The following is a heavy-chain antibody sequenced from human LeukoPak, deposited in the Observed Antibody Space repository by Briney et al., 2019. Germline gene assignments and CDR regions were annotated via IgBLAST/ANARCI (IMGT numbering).Heavy chain of an antibody. Sequence: GGSLRLSCAASGFTFSNHWMHWVRQAPGKGLMWVSRISRGASRTDYADSAKGRFTISRDDAKNTLYLQVNSLRVEDTGVYFCARGGSDTAMAHDYWGQGILVTVSS. D-gene: IGHD5-18*01. J-gene: IGHJ4*02. CDR2: ISRGASRT. CDR3: ARGGSDTAMAHDY. V-gene: IGHV3-74*01. CDR1: GFTFSNHW.